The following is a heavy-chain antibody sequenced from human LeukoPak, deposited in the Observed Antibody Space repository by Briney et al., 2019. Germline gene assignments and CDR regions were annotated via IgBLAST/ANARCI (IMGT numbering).Heavy chain of an antibody. CDR2: VSGSGSTT. J-gene: IGHJ4*02. CDR1: GFTFNTYG. V-gene: IGHV3-23*01. Sequence: GGSLRLSCAASGFTFNTYGMNWVRQAPGKGLEWVSAVSGSGSTTYYARSVRGRFTVSRDNSKNTLYLQMNSLRVDDTAVYYCAKSLDYGGNRARLDFWGQGTLVTVSS. CDR3: AKSLDYGGNRARLDF. D-gene: IGHD4-23*01.